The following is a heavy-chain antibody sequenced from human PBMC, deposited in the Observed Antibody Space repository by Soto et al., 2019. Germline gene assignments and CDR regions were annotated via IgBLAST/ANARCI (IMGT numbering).Heavy chain of an antibody. Sequence: GESLKISCMGSGYSFTSHWIGWVRQMPGKGLVWMGIIYPGDSDTRYSPSFQGQVTISADKSISTAYLQWSSLQASDTAMYSCARHESLSASGKGFYYYYGMDDWGQGTTHTVS. V-gene: IGHV5-51*01. J-gene: IGHJ6*02. CDR3: ARHESLSASGKGFYYYYGMDD. CDR2: IYPGDSDT. CDR1: GYSFTSHW. D-gene: IGHD2-15*01.